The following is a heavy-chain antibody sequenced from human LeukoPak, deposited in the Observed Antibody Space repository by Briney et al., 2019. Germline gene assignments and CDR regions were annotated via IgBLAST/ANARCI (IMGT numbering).Heavy chain of an antibody. J-gene: IGHJ6*03. D-gene: IGHD7-27*01. CDR3: ARGLPNWGNYYYYMDV. CDR2: IYYSGST. Sequence: SETLSLTCTVSGGSISSYYWSWIRQPPGKGLEWIGYIYYSGSTNYNPSLKSRVTISVDTSKNQFSLKLSSVTAADTAVYYCARGLPNWGNYYYYMDVRGKGTTVTVSS. CDR1: GGSISSYY. V-gene: IGHV4-59*01.